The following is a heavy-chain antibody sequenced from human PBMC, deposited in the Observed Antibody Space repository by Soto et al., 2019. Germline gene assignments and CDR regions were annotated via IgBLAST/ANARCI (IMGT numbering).Heavy chain of an antibody. Sequence: GGSLRLSCAASGFTFSSYAMSWVRQAPGKGLEWVSAISGSGGSTYYADSVKGRFTISRDNSKNTLYLQMNSLRAEDTAVYYCAKDPRLAYCGGDCYSVGYFQHWGQGTLVTVSS. V-gene: IGHV3-23*01. CDR1: GFTFSSYA. CDR2: ISGSGGST. J-gene: IGHJ1*01. CDR3: AKDPRLAYCGGDCYSVGYFQH. D-gene: IGHD2-21*02.